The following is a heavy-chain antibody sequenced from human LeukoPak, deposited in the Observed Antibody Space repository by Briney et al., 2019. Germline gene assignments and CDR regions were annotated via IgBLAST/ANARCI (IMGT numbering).Heavy chain of an antibody. V-gene: IGHV1-2*02. D-gene: IGHD3-3*02. CDR3: ARDSSLFGVVIDQLPDY. CDR2: INPNSGGT. J-gene: IGHJ4*02. Sequence: WASVRVSCTASGYTFTGYYMHWVRQAPGQGLEWMGWINPNSGGTNYAQKFQGRVTMTRDTSISTAYMELSRLRSDDTAVYYCARDSSLFGVVIDQLPDYWGQGTLVTVSS. CDR1: GYTFTGYY.